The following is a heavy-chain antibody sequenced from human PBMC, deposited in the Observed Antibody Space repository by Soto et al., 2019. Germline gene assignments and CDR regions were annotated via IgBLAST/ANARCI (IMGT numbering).Heavy chain of an antibody. V-gene: IGHV5-51*01. J-gene: IGHJ6*02. D-gene: IGHD3-3*01. CDR2: IYPGDSDT. CDR3: ARGYYDFWSGYYEYYYYYYGMDV. Sequence: GESLKISCKGSGYSFTSYWIGWVRQMPGKGLEWMGIIYPGDSDTRYSPSFQGQVTISADKSISTAYLQWSSLKASDTAMYYCARGYYDFWSGYYEYYYYYYGMDVWRQGTTVTVSS. CDR1: GYSFTSYW.